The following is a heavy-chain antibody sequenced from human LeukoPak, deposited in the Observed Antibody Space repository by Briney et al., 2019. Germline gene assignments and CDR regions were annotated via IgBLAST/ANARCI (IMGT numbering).Heavy chain of an antibody. CDR3: ARDRYSGYDLISYYYYMDV. CDR2: INPNSGGT. CDR1: GYTFTGYY. Sequence: VASVKVSCKASGYTFTGYYMHWVRQAPGQGLEWMGWINPNSGGTNYAQKFQGRVTMTRDTSISTAYMELSRLRSDDTAVYYCARDRYSGYDLISYYYYMDVWGKGTTVTVSS. D-gene: IGHD5-12*01. V-gene: IGHV1-2*02. J-gene: IGHJ6*03.